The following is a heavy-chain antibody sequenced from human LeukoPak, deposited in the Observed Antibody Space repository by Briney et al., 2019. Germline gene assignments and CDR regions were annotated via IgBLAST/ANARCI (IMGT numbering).Heavy chain of an antibody. J-gene: IGHJ5*02. CDR3: ARSHSSGPYNWFDP. CDR2: NYYSGST. D-gene: IGHD3-22*01. Sequence: SETLTLTCTVSGGSISSGDYYWSWIRQPPGKGLEWNGYNYYSGSTYYNPSLKSRVTISVDTSKNQFSLKLSSVTAADTAVYYCARSHSSGPYNWFDPWCQGTLVTVSS. V-gene: IGHV4-30-4*01. CDR1: GGSISSGDYY.